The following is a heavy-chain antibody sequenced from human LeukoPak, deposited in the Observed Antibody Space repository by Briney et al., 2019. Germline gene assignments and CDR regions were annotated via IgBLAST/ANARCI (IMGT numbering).Heavy chain of an antibody. CDR1: GFTFSTYT. Sequence: GGSLRLSCAVSGFTFSTYTMNWVRQAPGKGLEWVSSIRSSSSYIYYADSVKGRFTISRDNAKNSLYLQMNSLRAEDTAVYYCARDRAYGMDVWGQGTTVTVSS. J-gene: IGHJ6*02. CDR3: ARDRAYGMDV. CDR2: IRSSSSYI. V-gene: IGHV3-21*01. D-gene: IGHD1-26*01.